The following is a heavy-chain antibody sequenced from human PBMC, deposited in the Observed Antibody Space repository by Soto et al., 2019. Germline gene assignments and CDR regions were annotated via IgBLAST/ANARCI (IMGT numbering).Heavy chain of an antibody. Sequence: ASVKVSCKASGYTFTSYGITWVRQAPRQGLEWMGGISVYNGKTNYAQNVQGRVTLTTDTSTTTAYMELRSLRSDDTAVYYCAIWPGKNRDFGGPFDYGGQGTLVTGSS. CDR1: GYTFTSYG. CDR2: ISVYNGKT. J-gene: IGHJ4*02. CDR3: AIWPGKNRDFGGPFDY. V-gene: IGHV1-18*04. D-gene: IGHD3-10*01.